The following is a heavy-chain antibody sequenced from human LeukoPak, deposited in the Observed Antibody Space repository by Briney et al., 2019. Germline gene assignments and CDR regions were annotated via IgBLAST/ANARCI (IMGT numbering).Heavy chain of an antibody. J-gene: IGHJ4*02. V-gene: IGHV3-30-3*01. Sequence: QPGGSLRLSCAASGFTFSSYAMHWVRQAPGKGLEWVAIISYDGSLKYYADSVKGRFTISRDNAKNTLYLQMSSLRTEGTAVYYCAREAVGAIYFDYWGQGTLVTVSS. D-gene: IGHD1-26*01. CDR2: ISYDGSLK. CDR1: GFTFSSYA. CDR3: AREAVGAIYFDY.